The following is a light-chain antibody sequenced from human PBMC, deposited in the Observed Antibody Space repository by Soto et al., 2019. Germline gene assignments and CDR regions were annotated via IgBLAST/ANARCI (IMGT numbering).Light chain of an antibody. CDR1: SSHIGRNT. CDR2: SND. V-gene: IGLV1-44*01. J-gene: IGLJ3*02. CDR3: AAWDDTLTGWA. Sequence: QSVLTQPPSASGTPGQRVTISCSGSSSHIGRNTVHWYQQLPGTAPKLLIYSNDQRPSGVPDRVSGSKSGTSASLDISGLQSEDEADYYCAAWDDTLTGWAFGGGTKLTVL.